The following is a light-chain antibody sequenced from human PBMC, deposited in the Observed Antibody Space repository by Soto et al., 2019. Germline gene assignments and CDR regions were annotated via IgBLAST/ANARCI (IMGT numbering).Light chain of an antibody. Sequence: QSALTQPPSASGSPGQSVTISCPGTSSDVGGYNYVSWYQQHPGKAPKLMIYEVSKRPSGVPDRFSGSKSGNTASLTVSGLQAEDEADYYCNSYAGSNNWVFGGGTQLTVL. CDR1: SSDVGGYNY. CDR2: EVS. J-gene: IGLJ3*02. CDR3: NSYAGSNNWV. V-gene: IGLV2-8*01.